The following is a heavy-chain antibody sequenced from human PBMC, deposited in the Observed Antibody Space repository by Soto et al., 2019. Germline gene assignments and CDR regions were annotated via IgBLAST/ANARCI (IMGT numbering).Heavy chain of an antibody. Sequence: QVQLVESGGGVVQPGRSLRLSCAVSGFTFSSYGMHWVRQAPGKGLEWVAVIWYDGSNKYYADSVKGRFTISRDNSKNTLYLQMNSLRAEDTAVYYCARSTSDIAAPDYWGQGTLVTVSS. CDR2: IWYDGSNK. V-gene: IGHV3-33*01. CDR1: GFTFSSYG. CDR3: ARSTSDIAAPDY. D-gene: IGHD6-13*01. J-gene: IGHJ4*02.